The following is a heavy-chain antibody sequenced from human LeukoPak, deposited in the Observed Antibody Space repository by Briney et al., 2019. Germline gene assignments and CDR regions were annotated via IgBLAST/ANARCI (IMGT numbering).Heavy chain of an antibody. Sequence: GASVKVSCKASGYTFTSYYMHWVRQAPGQGLEWMGIINPSGGSTSYAQKFQGGVTMTRDTSTSTVYMELSSLRSEDTAVYYCAREGAHYDILTGYYSGYFDYWGQGTLVTVSS. CDR1: GYTFTSYY. V-gene: IGHV1-46*01. J-gene: IGHJ4*02. CDR2: INPSGGST. D-gene: IGHD3-9*01. CDR3: AREGAHYDILTGYYSGYFDY.